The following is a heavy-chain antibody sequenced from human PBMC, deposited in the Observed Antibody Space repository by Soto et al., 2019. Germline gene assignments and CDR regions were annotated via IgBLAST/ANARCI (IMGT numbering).Heavy chain of an antibody. J-gene: IGHJ6*02. CDR2: ISGSGGST. CDR3: AKARYSSGGNYYYYGMDV. V-gene: IGHV3-23*01. Sequence: GSLRLSCAASGFTFSSYAMSWVRQAPGKGLEWVSAISGSGGSTYYADSVKGRFTISRDNSKNTLYLQMNSLRAEDTAVYYCAKARYSSGGNYYYYGMDVWGQGTTVTVSS. CDR1: GFTFSSYA. D-gene: IGHD6-19*01.